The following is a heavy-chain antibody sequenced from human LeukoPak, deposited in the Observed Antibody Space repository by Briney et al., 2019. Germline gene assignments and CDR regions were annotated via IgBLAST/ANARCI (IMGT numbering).Heavy chain of an antibody. CDR2: IYHSGST. CDR3: ARDGGSLTGDFQH. D-gene: IGHD1-26*01. CDR1: GGSISSGGYY. J-gene: IGHJ1*01. Sequence: PSETLSLTCTVSGGSISSGGYYWSWIRQPPGKGLEWIGYIYHSGSTYYNPSLKSRVTISVDRSKNQFSLKLSSVTAADTAVYYCARDGGSLTGDFQHWGQGTLVTVSS. V-gene: IGHV4-30-2*01.